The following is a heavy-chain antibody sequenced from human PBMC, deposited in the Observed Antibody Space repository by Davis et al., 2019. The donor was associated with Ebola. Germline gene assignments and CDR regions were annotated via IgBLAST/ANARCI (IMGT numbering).Heavy chain of an antibody. CDR3: ARGTASYYYYYYYMDV. V-gene: IGHV4-34*01. Sequence: MPSETLSLTCSVSGVSITSGGYYWSWIRQPPGKRLEWIGEINHSGSTNYNPSLKSRVTISVDTSKNQFSLKLSSVTAADTAVYYCARGTASYYYYYYYMDVWGKGTTVTVSS. CDR2: INHSGST. J-gene: IGHJ6*03. CDR1: GVSITSGGYY. D-gene: IGHD4-17*01.